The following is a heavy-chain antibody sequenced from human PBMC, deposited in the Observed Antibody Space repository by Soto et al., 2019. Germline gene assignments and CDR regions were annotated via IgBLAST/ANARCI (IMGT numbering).Heavy chain of an antibody. CDR1: GGSMSSYY. V-gene: IGHV4-59*01. Sequence: PSETLSLTCTVSGGSMSSYYWSWIRQPPGKGLEWIGYIYYSGSTNYNPSLKSRVTISVDASKNQFSLKLSAVTAADTAVYYCARDLSIAARPGALYYYYYGMDVWGQGTTVTVSS. CDR2: IYYSGST. J-gene: IGHJ6*02. D-gene: IGHD6-6*01. CDR3: ARDLSIAARPGALYYYYYGMDV.